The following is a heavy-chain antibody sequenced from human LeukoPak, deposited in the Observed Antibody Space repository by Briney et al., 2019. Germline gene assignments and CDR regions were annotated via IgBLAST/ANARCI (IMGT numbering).Heavy chain of an antibody. CDR3: ARDPLYYGSGSFDY. D-gene: IGHD3-10*01. CDR2: ISYDGGNK. CDR1: EFTFSSYA. V-gene: IGHV3-30*01. J-gene: IGHJ4*02. Sequence: PGGSLRLSCAASEFTFSSYAMHWVRQAPGKGLERVALISYDGGNKYYADSVKGRFTISRDNSKNTLYLLMNSLRTEDTALYYCARDPLYYGSGSFDYWGQGTLVTVSS.